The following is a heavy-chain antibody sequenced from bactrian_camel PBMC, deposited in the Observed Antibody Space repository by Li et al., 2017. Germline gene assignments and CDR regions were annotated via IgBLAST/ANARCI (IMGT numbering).Heavy chain of an antibody. CDR1: AYTYWYC. J-gene: IGHJ7*01. CDR2: LIGRDGGS. V-gene: IGHV3S44*01. Sequence: EVQLVESGGGSVQAGGSLRLSCAASAYTYWYCMGWYRGREGVVLIGRDGGSSVADSVKGRFTISRDNSKNILYLQLNSLKMEDTAMYYCARDLGGHGDGPLLDYYGMDYWGKGTQVTVS. D-gene: IGHD3*01.